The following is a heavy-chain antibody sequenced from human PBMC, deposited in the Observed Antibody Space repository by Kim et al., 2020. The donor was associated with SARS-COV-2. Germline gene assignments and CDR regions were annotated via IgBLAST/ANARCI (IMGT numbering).Heavy chain of an antibody. CDR2: VSHSGST. CDR3: ARGGIDSAPGGNFEY. V-gene: IGHV4-34*01. J-gene: IGHJ4*02. Sequence: SETLSLTCAVYGGSFSGYYWSWIRQPPGKGLEWIGEVSHSGSTNYNPSLKSRFTISVDTPKKQLSLKLSSVTAADTAVYYCARGGIDSAPGGNFEYWGQG. D-gene: IGHD5-18*01. CDR1: GGSFSGYY.